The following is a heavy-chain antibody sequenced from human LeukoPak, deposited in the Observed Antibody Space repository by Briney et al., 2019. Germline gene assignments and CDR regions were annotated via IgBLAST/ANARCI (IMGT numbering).Heavy chain of an antibody. J-gene: IGHJ3*02. V-gene: IGHV4-59*08. CDR1: GGSISSYY. CDR2: IYYSGST. D-gene: IGHD6-13*01. Sequence: PSETLSLTCAVSGGSISSYYWSWIRQPPGKGLEWIGYIYYSGSTNYNPSLKSRVTISVDTSKNQFSLKLTSVTAADTAVYYCASRGVAAAYDAVDIWGQGTMVTVSS. CDR3: ASRGVAAAYDAVDI.